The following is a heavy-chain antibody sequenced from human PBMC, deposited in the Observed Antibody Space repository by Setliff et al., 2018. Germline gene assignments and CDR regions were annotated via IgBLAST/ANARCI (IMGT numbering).Heavy chain of an antibody. CDR1: GGSISSGDYY. CDR3: ARDRTDSSGHVDY. Sequence: SETLSLTCTVSGGSISSGDYYWSWIRQPPGKGLEWIGYIYYSGSTYYNPSLKSRVTISVDTSKNQFSLKLSSVTAADTAVYYCARDRTDSSGHVDYWGQGTLVTVS. V-gene: IGHV4-30-4*08. D-gene: IGHD3-22*01. J-gene: IGHJ4*02. CDR2: IYYSGST.